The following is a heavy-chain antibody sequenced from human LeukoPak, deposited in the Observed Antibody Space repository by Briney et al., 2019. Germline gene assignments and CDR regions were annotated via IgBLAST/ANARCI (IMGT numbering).Heavy chain of an antibody. CDR1: GASISVMTNY. Sequence: SETLSLTCSVSGASISVMTNYWGRIPPPPGMGLEWIANISYSGTTYYSPSLQSRVTISADTSKNQFSLNLRSVTGADTAIYYCARDATPSRRFGVWGQGIMVTVSS. CDR3: ARDATPSRRFGV. J-gene: IGHJ4*02. CDR2: ISYSGTT. V-gene: IGHV4-39*07. D-gene: IGHD3-16*01.